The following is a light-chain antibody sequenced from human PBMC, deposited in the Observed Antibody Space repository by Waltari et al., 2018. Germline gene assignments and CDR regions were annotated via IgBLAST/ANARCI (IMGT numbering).Light chain of an antibody. V-gene: IGKV3-20*01. CDR1: RSVGRY. Sequence: SCRASRSVGRYLAWYQQKPGQAPRLLIYDASIRATGIPDRFSGSGSGTDFSLTISRLEPEDFAVYYCQKYVSLPATFGQGTKVEIK. J-gene: IGKJ1*01. CDR3: QKYVSLPAT. CDR2: DAS.